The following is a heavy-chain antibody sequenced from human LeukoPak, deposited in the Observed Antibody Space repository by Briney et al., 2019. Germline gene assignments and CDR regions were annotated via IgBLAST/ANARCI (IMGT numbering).Heavy chain of an antibody. CDR3: ATTRGSSFDY. CDR2: ISWNSGSI. V-gene: IGHV3-9*01. J-gene: IGHJ4*02. D-gene: IGHD1-26*01. Sequence: GGSLRLSCAASGFTFDDYAMHWVRQAPGKGLEWVSGISWNSGSIGYADSVKGRFTISRDNAKNSLYLQMNSLRVEDTAMYYCATTRGSSFDYWGQGTLVTVSS. CDR1: GFTFDDYA.